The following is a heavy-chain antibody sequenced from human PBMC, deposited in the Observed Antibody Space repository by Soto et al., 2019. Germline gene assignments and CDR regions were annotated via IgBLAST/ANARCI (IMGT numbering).Heavy chain of an antibody. Sequence: GSLRLSCSASGFTFSSYSMNWVRQAPGKGLEWVSSISSSSSYIYYADSVKGRFTISRDNAKNSLYLQMNSLRAEDTAVYYCSGDEGRSPIATFDYWGKETLVSFSS. V-gene: IGHV3-21*01. CDR3: SGDEGRSPIATFDY. J-gene: IGHJ4*02. CDR1: GFTFSSYS. CDR2: ISSSSSYI. D-gene: IGHD1-26*01.